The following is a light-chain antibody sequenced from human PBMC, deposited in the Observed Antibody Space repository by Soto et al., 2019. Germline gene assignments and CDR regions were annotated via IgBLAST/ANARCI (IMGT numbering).Light chain of an antibody. CDR2: GAS. J-gene: IGKJ4*01. Sequence: VMTQSPAILSVSPGERATLSCRASQSVSTNVAWYQQKPGQAPRLLIYGASTRATGIPARFSGSASGTEFTLTIRSLQSEDFAVYYCQQYSKWPLTFGRGTKVDIK. V-gene: IGKV3-15*01. CDR3: QQYSKWPLT. CDR1: QSVSTN.